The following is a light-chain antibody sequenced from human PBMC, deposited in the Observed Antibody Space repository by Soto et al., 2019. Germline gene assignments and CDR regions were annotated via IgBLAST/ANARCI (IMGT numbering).Light chain of an antibody. Sequence: DIVMTQSPDSLAVSLGERATINCESSQSVLFTSNNKNYLAWYQQKPGQPPKLPLSWASARESGVPERFSGSGSGTLFTLSISSLQDEDVEVYYCQQYYTLQLTLGGGTKVDIK. V-gene: IGKV4-1*01. CDR2: WAS. CDR1: QSVLFTSNNKNY. J-gene: IGKJ4*01. CDR3: QQYYTLQLT.